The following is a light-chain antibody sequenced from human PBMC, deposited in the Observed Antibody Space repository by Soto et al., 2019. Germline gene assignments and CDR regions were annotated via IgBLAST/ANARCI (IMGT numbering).Light chain of an antibody. Sequence: EIPLTQSPSSLAASVGDRVTVTCRTSQTSATFKNWYQQKPGAAPRLLIYEATNLQSGVPSRFSGSGSGTDFALTISSLQPEDFATYYCQQTYSFPPKFGQGTKVDIK. CDR2: EAT. CDR1: QTSATF. J-gene: IGKJ1*01. V-gene: IGKV1-39*01. CDR3: QQTYSFPPK.